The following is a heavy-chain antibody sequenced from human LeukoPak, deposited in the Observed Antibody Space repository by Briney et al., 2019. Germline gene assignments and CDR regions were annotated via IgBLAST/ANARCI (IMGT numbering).Heavy chain of an antibody. D-gene: IGHD3-22*01. J-gene: IGHJ4*02. CDR1: GFTFSSYP. Sequence: GGSLRLSCAASGFTFSSYPMHWVRQAPGMRLEWVAVISYDGSNKYYADSMKGRLTISRDNSKNTLYLQMNSLRAEDTAMYYCARASFDTSGYYYFDYWGQGTLVTVSS. CDR2: ISYDGSNK. V-gene: IGHV3-30-3*01. CDR3: ARASFDTSGYYYFDY.